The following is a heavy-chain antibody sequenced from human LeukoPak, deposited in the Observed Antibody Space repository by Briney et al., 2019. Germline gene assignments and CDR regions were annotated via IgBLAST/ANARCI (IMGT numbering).Heavy chain of an antibody. V-gene: IGHV4-39*07. CDR3: ARAPPYYGSGYYFDY. J-gene: IGHJ4*02. CDR1: GGSISSSSYY. D-gene: IGHD3-22*01. Sequence: SETLSLTCTVSGGSISSSSYYWGWIRQPPGKGLEWIGSIYYSGSTYYNPSLKSRVTISVDTSKNQFSLKLSSVTAADTAVYYCARAPPYYGSGYYFDYWGQGTLVTVSS. CDR2: IYYSGST.